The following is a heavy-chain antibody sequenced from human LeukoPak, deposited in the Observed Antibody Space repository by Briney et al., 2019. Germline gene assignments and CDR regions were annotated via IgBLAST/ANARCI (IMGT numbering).Heavy chain of an antibody. V-gene: IGHV4-34*01. CDR2: INHSGST. D-gene: IGHD4-17*01. Sequence: SGTLSLTCAVYGGSFSGYYWSWIRQPPGKGLEWIGEINHSGSTNYNPSLKSRGTISVDTSKNQFSLKLSSVTAADTAVYYCTRRPARADFGDYGANYYYYYYMDVWGKGTTVTVSS. J-gene: IGHJ6*03. CDR3: TRRPARADFGDYGANYYYYYYMDV. CDR1: GGSFSGYY.